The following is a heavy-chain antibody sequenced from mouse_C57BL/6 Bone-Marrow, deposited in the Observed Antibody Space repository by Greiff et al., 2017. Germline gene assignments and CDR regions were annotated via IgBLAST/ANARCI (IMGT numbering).Heavy chain of an antibody. CDR1: GYTFTSYG. CDR2: IYPRSGNT. D-gene: IGHD1-1*01. Sequence: VHLVESGAELARPGASVKLSCKASGYTFTSYGISWVKPRTGQGLEWIGEIYPRSGNTYYNEKFKGKATLTADKSSSTAYMELRSLTSEDSAVYFCARFKLRVGFYAMDYWGQGTSVTVSS. CDR3: ARFKLRVGFYAMDY. V-gene: IGHV1-81*01. J-gene: IGHJ4*01.